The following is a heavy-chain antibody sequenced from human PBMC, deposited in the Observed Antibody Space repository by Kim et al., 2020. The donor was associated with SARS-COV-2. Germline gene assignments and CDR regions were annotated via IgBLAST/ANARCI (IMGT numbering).Heavy chain of an antibody. V-gene: IGHV1-2*06. Sequence: ASVKVSCKASGYIFTDYYINWVRQAPGQGPEWMGRINPYSGDTHYAQKFQGRVTMSRDTSVSTTYMELTSLRDDDRAVYYCARDLLGYSGHSHFDIWGQG. D-gene: IGHD3-22*01. J-gene: IGHJ4*02. CDR1: GYIFTDYY. CDR3: ARDLLGYSGHSHFDI. CDR2: INPYSGDT.